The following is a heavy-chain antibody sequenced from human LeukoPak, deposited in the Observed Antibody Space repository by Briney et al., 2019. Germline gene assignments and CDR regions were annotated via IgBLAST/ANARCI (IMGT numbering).Heavy chain of an antibody. CDR3: ARFTNGVCYSWSY. V-gene: IGHV1-69*05. D-gene: IGHD2-8*01. CDR1: GGTFSSYA. J-gene: IGHJ4*02. CDR2: IIPIFGTA. Sequence: ASVKVSCKASGGTFSSYAISWVRQAPGQGLEWMGGIIPIFGTANYAQKFQGRVTITTDESTSTAYMELSSLRSDDRAVYYCARFTNGVCYSWSYWGQGTLVTVSS.